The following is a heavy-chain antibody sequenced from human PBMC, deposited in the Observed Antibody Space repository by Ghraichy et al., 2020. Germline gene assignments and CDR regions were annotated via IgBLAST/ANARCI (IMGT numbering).Heavy chain of an antibody. CDR2: TYYRSKWYN. V-gene: IGHV6-1*01. D-gene: IGHD5-12*01. CDR3: ARVSGYDLRGGFDY. Sequence: SQTLSLTCAISGDSVSSNSAAWNWIRQSPSRGLEWLGRTYYRSKWYNDYAVSVKSRITINPDTSKNKFSLQLNSVTLEDTAVYYCARVSGYDLRGGFDYWGQGTLVTVSS. CDR1: GDSVSSNSAA. J-gene: IGHJ4*02.